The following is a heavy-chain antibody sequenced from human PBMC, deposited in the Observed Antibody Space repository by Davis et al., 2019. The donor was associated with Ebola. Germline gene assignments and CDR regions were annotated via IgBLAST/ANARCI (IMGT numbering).Heavy chain of an antibody. CDR2: INHSGST. CDR3: ARANYGDLFDP. D-gene: IGHD4-17*01. V-gene: IGHV4-34*01. CDR1: GGSFSGYY. Sequence: MPGGSLRLSCAVYGGSFSGYYWSWIRQPPGKGLEWIGEINHSGSTNYNPSLKSRVTISVDTSKNQFSLKLSSVTAGDTAVYYCARANYGDLFDPWGQGTLVTVSS. J-gene: IGHJ5*02.